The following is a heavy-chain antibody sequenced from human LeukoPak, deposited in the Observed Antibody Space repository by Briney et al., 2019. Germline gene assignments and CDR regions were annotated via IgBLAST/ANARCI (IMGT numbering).Heavy chain of an antibody. Sequence: GGSLGLSCAGSGFTFSTYGMSWVRQAPNKGLEWLSTISGSGDSTYYADSVKGRFTISRDNSKNTLFLQMNSLRDEDTAVYYCARDSIVGATPAHYGMDVWGQGTTVTVSS. J-gene: IGHJ6*02. V-gene: IGHV3-23*01. CDR2: ISGSGDST. CDR1: GFTFSTYG. D-gene: IGHD1-26*01. CDR3: ARDSIVGATPAHYGMDV.